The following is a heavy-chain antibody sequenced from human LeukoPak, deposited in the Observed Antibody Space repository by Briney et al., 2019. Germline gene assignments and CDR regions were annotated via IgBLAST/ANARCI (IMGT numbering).Heavy chain of an antibody. Sequence: ASVKLSCNASGHTFTGYYMHWVRQAPGQGLEWMGWINPNSGGTNYAQKFQGWVTMTRDTSISTAYMELSRLRSDDTAVYYCARESGSILGPMDVWGKGTTVTVSS. CDR1: GHTFTGYY. J-gene: IGHJ6*04. V-gene: IGHV1-2*04. CDR3: ARESGSILGPMDV. D-gene: IGHD3-3*01. CDR2: INPNSGGT.